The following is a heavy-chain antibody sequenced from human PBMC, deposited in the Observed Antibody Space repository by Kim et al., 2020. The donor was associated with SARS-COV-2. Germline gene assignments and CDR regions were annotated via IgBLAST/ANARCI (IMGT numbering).Heavy chain of an antibody. J-gene: IGHJ4*02. V-gene: IGHV1-18*01. Sequence: ASVKVSCKASGYTFTSYGISWVRQAPGQGLEWMGWISAYNGNTNYAQKLQGRVTMTTDTFTSTAYMELRSLRSDDTAVYYCARDGLGYCSGGSCSLPVYWGQGTLVTVSS. D-gene: IGHD2-15*01. CDR3: ARDGLGYCSGGSCSLPVY. CDR1: GYTFTSYG. CDR2: ISAYNGNT.